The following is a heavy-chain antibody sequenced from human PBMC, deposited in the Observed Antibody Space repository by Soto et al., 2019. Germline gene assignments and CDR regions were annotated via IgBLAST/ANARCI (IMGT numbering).Heavy chain of an antibody. CDR2: IYYSGST. Sequence: SETLALTCTVSGGPISSYYWSWIRQPPGKGLEWIGYIYYSGSTNYNPSLKSRVTISVDTSKNQFSLKLSSVTAADTAVYYCARKALYYYYMDVWGKGTTVTVSS. CDR1: GGPISSYY. V-gene: IGHV4-59*01. J-gene: IGHJ6*03. CDR3: ARKALYYYYMDV.